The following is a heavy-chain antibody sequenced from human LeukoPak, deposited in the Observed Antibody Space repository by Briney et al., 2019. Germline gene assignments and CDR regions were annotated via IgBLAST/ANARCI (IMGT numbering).Heavy chain of an antibody. J-gene: IGHJ6*03. CDR2: IYTSGST. D-gene: IGHD5-12*01. V-gene: IGHV4-61*02. CDR1: GGSISSGSYY. CDR3: ARVRTLRGAYYYMDV. Sequence: PSQTLSLTCTVSGGSISSGSYYWSWIRQPAGKGLEWIGRIYTSGSTNYNPSLKSRVTISVDTSKNQFSPKLSSVTAADTAVYYCARVRTLRGAYYYMDVWGKGTTVTVSS.